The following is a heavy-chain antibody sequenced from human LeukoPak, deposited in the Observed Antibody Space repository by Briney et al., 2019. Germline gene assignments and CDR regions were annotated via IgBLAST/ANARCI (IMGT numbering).Heavy chain of an antibody. CDR3: AREKSTIFGVVDNWYFDL. J-gene: IGHJ2*01. V-gene: IGHV1-46*01. CDR1: GYTFTSYY. CDR2: INPSGGST. Sequence: ASVKVSCKASGYTFTSYYTHWVRQAPGQGLEWMGIINPSGGSTSYAQKFQGRVTMTRDMSTSTVYMELSSLRSEDTAVYYCAREKSTIFGVVDNWYFDLWGRGTLVTVSS. D-gene: IGHD3-3*01.